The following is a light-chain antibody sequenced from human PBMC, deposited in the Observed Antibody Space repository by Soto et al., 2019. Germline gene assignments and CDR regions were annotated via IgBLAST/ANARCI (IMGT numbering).Light chain of an antibody. CDR1: SSDVGGYNY. V-gene: IGLV2-14*01. J-gene: IGLJ2*01. CDR2: EVS. CDR3: SSYTSTSTLVA. Sequence: QSVLTQPASVSGSPGQSIIISCTGTSSDVGGYNYVSWYQQHPGEAPKLIIYEVSNRPSGVSNRFSGFKSDNTASLTISGLQSEDEANYYCSSYTSTSTLVAFGGGTKLTVL.